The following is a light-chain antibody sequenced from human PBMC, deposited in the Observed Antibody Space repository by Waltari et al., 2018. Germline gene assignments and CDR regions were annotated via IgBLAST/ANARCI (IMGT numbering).Light chain of an antibody. J-gene: IGKJ1*01. CDR2: GAS. CDR1: QSVSSN. V-gene: IGKV3-15*01. CDR3: QQYNNLPLT. Sequence: EIVMTQSPATLSVSPGERATLSCRASQSVSSNLAWYQQKPGQAPRLLIYGASTRATCIPARFSGSGSGTEFTLIISSLQSEDFAFYYFQQYNNLPLTFGQGTKVEIK.